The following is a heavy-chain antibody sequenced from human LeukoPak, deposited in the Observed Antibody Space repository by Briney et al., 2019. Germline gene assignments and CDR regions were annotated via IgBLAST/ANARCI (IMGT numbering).Heavy chain of an antibody. CDR2: ISWISGST. V-gene: IGHV3-9*01. Sequence: GGSLRLSCAPAGFTLDDYAMRWVRQGPGKGLEWVSGISWISGSTGSADSVRGRFTIPRDNAKNSLYLQMNSLRAEDTALYYCAKGGYSYAYGMDVWGQGTTVTVSS. J-gene: IGHJ6*02. D-gene: IGHD5-18*01. CDR3: AKGGYSYAYGMDV. CDR1: GFTLDDYA.